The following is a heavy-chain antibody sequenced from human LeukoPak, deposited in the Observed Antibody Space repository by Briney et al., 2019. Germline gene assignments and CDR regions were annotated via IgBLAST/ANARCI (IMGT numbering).Heavy chain of an antibody. J-gene: IGHJ4*02. Sequence: SETLSLTCSVSGTSITTDYYWSWIRQPAGKGLEWIGRFYTSGSTNYNPSLKSRVTISVDTSKNQFSLKLNSVTAADTAVYYCARGRDGYNFLNRGEYYYFDYWGQGTLVTVSS. CDR1: GTSITTDYY. V-gene: IGHV4-61*02. CDR3: ARGRDGYNFLNRGEYYYFDY. D-gene: IGHD5-24*01. CDR2: FYTSGST.